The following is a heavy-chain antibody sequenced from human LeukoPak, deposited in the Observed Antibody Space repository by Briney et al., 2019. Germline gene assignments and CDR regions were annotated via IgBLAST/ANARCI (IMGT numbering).Heavy chain of an antibody. CDR1: GVTFSAYD. V-gene: IGHV3-30*02. Sequence: GGSLRLSCAASGVTFSAYDMDWVRQAPGKGLEWVAFIRSDGSNKHYADSVEGRFTISRDNSKNTLYLQMNSLRAEDTALYYCVGDFDYWGQGTLVTVSS. J-gene: IGHJ4*02. CDR2: IRSDGSNK. CDR3: VGDFDY.